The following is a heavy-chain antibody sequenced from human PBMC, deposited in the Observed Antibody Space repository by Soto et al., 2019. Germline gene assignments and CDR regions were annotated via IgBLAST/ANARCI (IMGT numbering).Heavy chain of an antibody. V-gene: IGHV2-5*02. Sequence: QITLKESGPTLVKPTQTLTLTCTFSGFSLSTGGVGVGWIRQPPGKALEWLALIYWDDDKRYSPSLKSRLTVTKATSKNQVFLTMTNMDPVDTATYYCAHSRCGGDCLRSYSSHYYYGMDVWGQGTTVTVSS. D-gene: IGHD2-21*02. J-gene: IGHJ6*02. CDR1: GFSLSTGGVG. CDR2: IYWDDDK. CDR3: AHSRCGGDCLRSYSSHYYYGMDV.